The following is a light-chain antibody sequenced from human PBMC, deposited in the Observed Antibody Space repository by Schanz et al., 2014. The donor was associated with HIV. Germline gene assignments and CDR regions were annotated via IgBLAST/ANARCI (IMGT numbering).Light chain of an antibody. J-gene: IGLJ3*02. CDR3: SSCTTSNTLV. CDR2: EVS. CDR1: SSDVGGYNY. Sequence: QSALTQPAAVSGSPGQSITISCTGTSSDVGGYNYVSWYQQHPGKAPKLMIYEVSKRPSGVPDRFSGSKSGNTASLTISGLQAEDEADYYCSSCTTSNTLVFGGGTKLTVL. V-gene: IGLV2-14*01.